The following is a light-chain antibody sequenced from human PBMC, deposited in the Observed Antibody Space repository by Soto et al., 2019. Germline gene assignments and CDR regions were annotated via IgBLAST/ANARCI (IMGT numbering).Light chain of an antibody. CDR2: GAS. Sequence: IVMTQSPATLSVSPGERATLSCRASQSVSSDLAWYHQKPGQAPRLLIYGASTRATGIPARFSGSGSGTEFTLTINSLQSEDFATYYCQQFDDYPLTFGPGTKVDIK. CDR1: QSVSSD. J-gene: IGKJ3*01. V-gene: IGKV3-15*01. CDR3: QQFDDYPLT.